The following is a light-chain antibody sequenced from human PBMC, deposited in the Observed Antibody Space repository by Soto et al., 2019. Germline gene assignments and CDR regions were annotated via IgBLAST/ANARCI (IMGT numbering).Light chain of an antibody. V-gene: IGLV2-23*01. CDR3: CSYAGSSTLV. CDR1: SSDVGSYKF. Sequence: QSALTQPASVSGSPGQSITISCTGTSSDVGSYKFVSWYQQHPGKAPKLMIYEGSKRPSGVSNRFSGSKSGNTASLTISGIQAEDEADYYCCSYAGSSTLVFGGGTKRTVI. J-gene: IGLJ2*01. CDR2: EGS.